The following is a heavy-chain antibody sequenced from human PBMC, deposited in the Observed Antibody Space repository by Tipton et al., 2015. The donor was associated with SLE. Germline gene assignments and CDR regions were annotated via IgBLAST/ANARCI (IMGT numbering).Heavy chain of an antibody. CDR2: IFYSGST. CDR1: GRSISPYY. V-gene: IGHV4-59*01. J-gene: IGHJ4*02. Sequence: TLSLTCTVPGRSISPYYWSWIRQPPGKGLEWIGEIFYSGSTNYNPSLQSRITMSVDTSKNQFSLKLNSVTAADTAVYYCVGDSRNLDYWGQGTLVTVSS. CDR3: VGDSRNLDY. D-gene: IGHD2-2*01.